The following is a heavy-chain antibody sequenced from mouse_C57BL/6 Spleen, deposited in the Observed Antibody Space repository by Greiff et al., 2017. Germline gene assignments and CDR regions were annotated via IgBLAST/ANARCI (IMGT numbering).Heavy chain of an antibody. J-gene: IGHJ4*01. V-gene: IGHV5-9*01. CDR2: ISGGGGNT. D-gene: IGHD2-2*01. CDR1: GFTFSSYT. CDR3: ARQGYYGYPYYAMDY. Sequence: EVQLVESGGGLVKPGGSLKLSCAASGFTFSSYTMSWVRQTPEKRLEWVATISGGGGNTYYPDSVKGRFTISRDNAKNTLYLQMSSLRSEDTALYYCARQGYYGYPYYAMDYWGQGTSVTVSS.